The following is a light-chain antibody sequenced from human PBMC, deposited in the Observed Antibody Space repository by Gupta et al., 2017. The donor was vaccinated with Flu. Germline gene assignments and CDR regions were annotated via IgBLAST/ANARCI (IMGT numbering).Light chain of an antibody. J-gene: IGKJ4*02. V-gene: IGKV3-15*01. Sequence: IVMTQSPATLSVSPGKRGTLSCRASQSIGNNLAWYQQKPGQAPRLLIYGASTRPAGIPERFSGSGFGTDFTLTISSLQSEDFAVYYCQQDNNWPLGFGGGTKVDFK. CDR3: QQDNNWPLG. CDR2: GAS. CDR1: QSIGNN.